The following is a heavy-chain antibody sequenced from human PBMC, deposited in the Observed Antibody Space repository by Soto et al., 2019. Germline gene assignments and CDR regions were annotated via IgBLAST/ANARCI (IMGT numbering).Heavy chain of an antibody. CDR3: ASEEWLLLRVFDY. V-gene: IGHV4-31*03. Sequence: PSETLSLTCTVSGGSISSGGYYWSWIRQHPGKGLEGIGYIYYSGSTYYNPSLKSRVTISVDTSKNQFSLKLSSVTAADTAVYYCASEEWLLLRVFDYWGQGTLVTVSS. CDR2: IYYSGST. CDR1: GGSISSGGYY. D-gene: IGHD3-22*01. J-gene: IGHJ4*02.